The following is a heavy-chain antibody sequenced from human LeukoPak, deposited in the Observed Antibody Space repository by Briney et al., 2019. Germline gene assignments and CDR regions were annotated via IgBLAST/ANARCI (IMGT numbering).Heavy chain of an antibody. CDR1: GFTFSDYY. CDR3: ARESVAGTSIDY. Sequence: GGSLRLSCAASGFTFSDYYMSWIRQAPGKGLEWVSYISSSGSTIYYADSVKGRFTISRDNAKSSLYLQMNSLRAEDTAVYYCARESVAGTSIDYWGQGTLVTVSS. J-gene: IGHJ4*02. CDR2: ISSSGSTI. D-gene: IGHD6-19*01. V-gene: IGHV3-11*01.